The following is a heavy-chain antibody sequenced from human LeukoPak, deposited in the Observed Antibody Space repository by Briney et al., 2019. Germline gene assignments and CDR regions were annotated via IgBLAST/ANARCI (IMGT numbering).Heavy chain of an antibody. CDR2: MSSRSTTYT. CDR3: ARHIVLVTAIDGFDI. Sequence: GGSLRLSCAASGFTLSDYYMAWVRQAPGKGLEWVSYMSSRSTTYTTYADSVRGRFTISRDNARNSVYLQMNSVRAEDTAVYYCARHIVLVTAIDGFDIWGQGTMATVSS. J-gene: IGHJ3*02. D-gene: IGHD2-21*02. V-gene: IGHV3-11*06. CDR1: GFTLSDYY.